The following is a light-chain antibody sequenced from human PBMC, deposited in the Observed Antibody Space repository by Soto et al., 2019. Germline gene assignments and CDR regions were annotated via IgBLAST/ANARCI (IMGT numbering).Light chain of an antibody. CDR1: QSVGKY. V-gene: IGKV3-11*01. CDR2: DAS. J-gene: IGKJ1*01. Sequence: EIVMTHSPATLSVSPGEIATLSCRASQSVGKYLVWYQQKPGQAPRLLIYDASNRATGIPARFSGSGSGTDFTLTISSLEPEDFAVYYCQQRGNRPPWTFGQGTKVDIK. CDR3: QQRGNRPPWT.